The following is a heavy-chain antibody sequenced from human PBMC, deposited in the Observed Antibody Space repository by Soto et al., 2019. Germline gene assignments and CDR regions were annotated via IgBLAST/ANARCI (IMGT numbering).Heavy chain of an antibody. J-gene: IGHJ5*02. CDR3: AREGPTAWFDP. CDR2: IYHSGST. CDR1: GGSISSSNW. V-gene: IGHV4-4*02. Sequence: QVQLQESGPGLVKPSGTLSLTCAVSGGSISSSNWWRWVRQPPGKGLEWIGAIYHSGSTNYNPSLMILVTISVDKSKNQFSLKLSSVTAADTAVYYCAREGPTAWFDPWGQGTLVTVSS.